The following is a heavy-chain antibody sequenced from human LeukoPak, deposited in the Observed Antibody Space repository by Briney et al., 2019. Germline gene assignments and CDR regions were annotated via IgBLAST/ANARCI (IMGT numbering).Heavy chain of an antibody. J-gene: IGHJ4*02. CDR2: ISGSGGST. Sequence: PGGSLRLSCAASGFTFSTYGMSWVRQAPGKGLEWVSAISGSGGSTYYPDSVKGRFTISRDNSKNTLYLLMNSLRAEDTAVYYCAKDPGYDGSGYLSYWGQGTLVTVSS. CDR3: AKDPGYDGSGYLSY. D-gene: IGHD3-22*01. CDR1: GFTFSTYG. V-gene: IGHV3-23*01.